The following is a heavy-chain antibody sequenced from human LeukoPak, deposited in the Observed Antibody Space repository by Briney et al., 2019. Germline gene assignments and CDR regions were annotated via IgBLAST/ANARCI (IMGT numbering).Heavy chain of an antibody. CDR1: GYTFTNFD. CDR3: ARDQQYSPGYVY. Sequence: GASVKVSCKASGYTFTNFDINWVRQATGQGLEWMGRMSPNNGKTDYAQKFQGRVTITRDTSINTVYMELSSLRSDDTAVYFCARDQQYSPGYVYWGQGTLVTVSS. CDR2: MSPNNGKT. J-gene: IGHJ4*02. D-gene: IGHD2-8*02. V-gene: IGHV1-8*03.